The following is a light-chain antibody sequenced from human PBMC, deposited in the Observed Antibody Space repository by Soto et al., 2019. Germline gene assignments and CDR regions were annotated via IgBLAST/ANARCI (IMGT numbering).Light chain of an antibody. J-gene: IGLJ1*01. V-gene: IGLV2-11*01. Sequence: LTQPRSVSGSPGQSVTISCTGTSSDVGGYNYVSWYQQHPGKAPKLMIYDVSKRPSGVPDRFSGFKSGNTASLTISGLQAEDEADYSCCSHAGTYIYVFGTGTKVTVL. CDR3: CSHAGTYIYV. CDR1: SSDVGGYNY. CDR2: DVS.